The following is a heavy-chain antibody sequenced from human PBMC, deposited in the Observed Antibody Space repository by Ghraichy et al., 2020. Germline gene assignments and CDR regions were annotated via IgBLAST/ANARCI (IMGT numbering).Heavy chain of an antibody. J-gene: IGHJ5*02. Sequence: SETLSLTCTVSGGSISSGGYYWSWIRQHPGKGLEWIGYIYYSGSTYYNPSLKSRVTISVDTSKNQFSLKLSSVTAADTAVYYCARERGVYDFTGGAYNWFDPWGQGTLVTVSS. CDR1: GGSISSGGYY. CDR2: IYYSGST. V-gene: IGHV4-31*03. D-gene: IGHD3-3*01. CDR3: ARERGVYDFTGGAYNWFDP.